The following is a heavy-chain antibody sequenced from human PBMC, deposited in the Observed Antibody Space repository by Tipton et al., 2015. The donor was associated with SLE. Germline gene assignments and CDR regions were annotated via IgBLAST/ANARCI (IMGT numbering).Heavy chain of an antibody. CDR3: AGAPEEAAFDI. V-gene: IGHV4-39*07. J-gene: IGHJ3*02. Sequence: TLSLTCTVSGDSISRYYWGWIRQPPGKGLQWIGNIYNGGSTYYNPSLKSRVTISVDTSKNQFSLELSSVTAADTAVYYCAGAPEEAAFDIWGQGTMVTVSS. CDR1: GDSISRYY. CDR2: IYNGGST.